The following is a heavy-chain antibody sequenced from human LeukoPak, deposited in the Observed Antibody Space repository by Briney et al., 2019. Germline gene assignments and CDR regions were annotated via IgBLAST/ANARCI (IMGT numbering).Heavy chain of an antibody. CDR3: AREFVDRRSYYGMDV. D-gene: IGHD3-22*01. J-gene: IGHJ6*02. CDR2: IWYDGSNQ. V-gene: IGHV3-33*01. CDR1: GFTFSSYG. Sequence: PGTSLRLSCAASGFTFSSYGMHWVRQAPGKGLEWVAVIWYDGSNQYYADSVKGRFTISRDNSKNTVYLQMNSLRAEDMAVYYCAREFVDRRSYYGMDVWGQGTTVTVSS.